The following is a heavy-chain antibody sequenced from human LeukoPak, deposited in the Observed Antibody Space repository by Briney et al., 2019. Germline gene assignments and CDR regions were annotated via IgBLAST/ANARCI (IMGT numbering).Heavy chain of an antibody. CDR2: ISGGGGST. Sequence: SGGSLRLSCAASGFTFSNYATSWVRQAPGKGLEWVAGISGGGGSTYYADSVKGRFTISRDNSKNTLYLQMNSLRAEDTAVYYCAKCQYQLLCDYWGQGTLVTVSS. CDR3: AKCQYQLLCDY. V-gene: IGHV3-23*01. J-gene: IGHJ4*02. CDR1: GFTFSNYA. D-gene: IGHD2-2*01.